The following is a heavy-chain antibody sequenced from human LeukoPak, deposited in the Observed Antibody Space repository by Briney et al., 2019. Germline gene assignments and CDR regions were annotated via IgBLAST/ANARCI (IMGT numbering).Heavy chain of an antibody. D-gene: IGHD3-3*01. J-gene: IGHJ4*02. CDR3: AKDLPQYYDFWSGYYGGFDY. V-gene: IGHV3-43*02. CDR2: ISGDGGNI. Sequence: GGSLRLSCAASGFTFEDYAMHWVRRAPGKGLEWVSLISGDGGNIYYAESVKGRFTISRDNSKNSLYLQMNSLRTEDTALYYCAKDLPQYYDFWSGYYGGFDYWGQGTLVTVSS. CDR1: GFTFEDYA.